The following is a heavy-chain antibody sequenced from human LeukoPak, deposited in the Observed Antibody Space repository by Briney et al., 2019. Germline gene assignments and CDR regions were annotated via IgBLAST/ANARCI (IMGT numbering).Heavy chain of an antibody. CDR2: ISYDGSNK. CDR1: GFTFSSYG. D-gene: IGHD5-18*01. CDR3: AKTGGGYSYGFFDY. J-gene: IGHJ4*02. V-gene: IGHV3-30*18. Sequence: GRSLRLSCAASGFTFSSYGMHWVRQAPGKGLEWVAVISYDGSNKYYADSVKGRFTISRGNSKNTLYLQMNSLRAEDTAVYYCAKTGGGYSYGFFDYWGQGTLVTVSS.